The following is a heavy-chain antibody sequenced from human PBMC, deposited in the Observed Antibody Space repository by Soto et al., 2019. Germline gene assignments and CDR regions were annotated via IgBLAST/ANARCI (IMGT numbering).Heavy chain of an antibody. J-gene: IGHJ3*02. Sequence: SETLSLTCAVYGGSFSGYYWSWIRQPPGKGLEWIGEINHSGSTNYNPSLKSRVTISVDTSKNQFSLKLSSVTAADTAVYYCARGQTYCGGDCYGGDAFDIWGQGTMVTVSS. CDR3: ARGQTYCGGDCYGGDAFDI. CDR1: GGSFSGYY. CDR2: INHSGST. V-gene: IGHV4-34*01. D-gene: IGHD2-21*01.